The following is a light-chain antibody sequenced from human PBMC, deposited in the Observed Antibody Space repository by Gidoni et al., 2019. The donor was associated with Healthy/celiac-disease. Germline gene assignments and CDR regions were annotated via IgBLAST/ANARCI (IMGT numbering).Light chain of an antibody. V-gene: IGKV4-1*01. CDR3: QQYYSTPYT. CDR2: WAS. CDR1: QSVLYSSNNKNY. Sequence: DIVMTQSPASLAVSLGERATINCKSSQSVLYSSNNKNYLDWYQQKPGQPPKLLIYWASTRESGVPDRFSGSGSGTDFTLTISSLQAEDVAVYYCQQYYSTPYTFGQGTKLEIK. J-gene: IGKJ2*01.